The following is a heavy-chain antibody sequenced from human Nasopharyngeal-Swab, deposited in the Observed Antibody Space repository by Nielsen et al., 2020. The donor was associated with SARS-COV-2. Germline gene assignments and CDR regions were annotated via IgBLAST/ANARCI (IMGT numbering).Heavy chain of an antibody. V-gene: IGHV4-34*01. CDR3: ARDGLDYDFWSAYFMDV. CDR2: INHSGST. D-gene: IGHD3-3*01. CDR1: GGSFSGYY. J-gene: IGHJ6*02. Sequence: SETLSLTCAVYGGSFSGYYWSWIRQPPGKGLEWIGEINHSGSTNYNPSLKSRVTISVDTSKNQFSLKLSYVTAEDTAVYYCARDGLDYDFWSAYFMDVWGQGTTVTVSS.